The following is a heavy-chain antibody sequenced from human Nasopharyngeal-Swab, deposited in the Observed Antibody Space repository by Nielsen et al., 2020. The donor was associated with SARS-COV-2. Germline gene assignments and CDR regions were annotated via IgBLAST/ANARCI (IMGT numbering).Heavy chain of an antibody. V-gene: IGHV7-4-1*02. Sequence: ASVKVSCKASGYTFTSYAMNWVRQAPGQGLEWMGWINTNTGNPTYAQGFTGRFVFSLDTAVRTAELQLSSLKAEDTAVYYCARDGLSLQYSSGWYGWFDPWGQGTLVTVSS. J-gene: IGHJ5*02. CDR2: INTNTGNP. CDR1: GYTFTSYA. D-gene: IGHD6-19*01. CDR3: ARDGLSLQYSSGWYGWFDP.